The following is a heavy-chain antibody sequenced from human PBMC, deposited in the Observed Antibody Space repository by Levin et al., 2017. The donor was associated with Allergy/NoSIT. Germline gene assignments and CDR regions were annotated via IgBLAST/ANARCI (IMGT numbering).Heavy chain of an antibody. Sequence: ASVKVSCKASGYTFTSYGISWVRQAPGQGLEWMGWISAYNGNTNYAQKLQGRVTMTTDTSTSTAYMELRSLRSDDTAVYYCARDGEQWLTRGGGWFDPWGQGTLVTVSS. CDR1: GYTFTSYG. J-gene: IGHJ5*02. CDR2: ISAYNGNT. V-gene: IGHV1-18*01. CDR3: ARDGEQWLTRGGGWFDP. D-gene: IGHD6-19*01.